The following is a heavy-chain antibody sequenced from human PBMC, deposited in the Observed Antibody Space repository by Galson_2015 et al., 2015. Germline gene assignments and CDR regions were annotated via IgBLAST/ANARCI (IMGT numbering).Heavy chain of an antibody. D-gene: IGHD3-10*01. J-gene: IGHJ4*02. CDR2: IKGDGSER. V-gene: IGHV3-7*01. CDR1: GFAFSSSW. Sequence: SLRLSCAASGFAFSSSWMSWVRQARGKGLEWLGCIKGDGSERCYVYSLKGRFTISRYNANNSLYLHMNRFCAEDTVVYYCARDINYFDSWGRGTLVTVSS. CDR3: ARDINYFDS.